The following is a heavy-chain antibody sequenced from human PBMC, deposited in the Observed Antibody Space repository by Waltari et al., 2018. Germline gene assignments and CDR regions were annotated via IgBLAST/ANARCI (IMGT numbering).Heavy chain of an antibody. Sequence: QVQLVQSGAEVKKPGASVKVSCKVSGYTLTELSMHWVRQAPGKGLEWLGGFDPEDGETIDAQKFLDRVTMNEETSTDTAYMELSSLRSEDTAVYYCATDFCAYCGGDHRGYWGQGTLVTVSS. D-gene: IGHD2-21*02. V-gene: IGHV1-24*01. CDR3: ATDFCAYCGGDHRGY. CDR2: FDPEDGET. CDR1: GYTLTELS. J-gene: IGHJ4*02.